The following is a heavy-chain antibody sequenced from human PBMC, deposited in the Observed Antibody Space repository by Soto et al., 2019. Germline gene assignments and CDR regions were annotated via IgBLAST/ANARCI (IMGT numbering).Heavy chain of an antibody. Sequence: QVQLQQWGAGLLKPSETLSLTCAVYGGSFSGYYWSWIRQPPGKGLEWIGEINHSGSTNYNPSLKGRVTISVDTSKNQFSLKLSSVTAADTAVYYCARGGIAAAGTHRHHSWYFDLWGRGTLVTVSS. D-gene: IGHD6-13*01. CDR2: INHSGST. CDR1: GGSFSGYY. CDR3: ARGGIAAAGTHRHHSWYFDL. V-gene: IGHV4-34*01. J-gene: IGHJ2*01.